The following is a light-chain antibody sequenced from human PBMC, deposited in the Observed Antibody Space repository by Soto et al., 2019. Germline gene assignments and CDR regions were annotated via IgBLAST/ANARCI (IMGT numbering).Light chain of an antibody. CDR1: SSDVGSGKV. CDR3: CSHACRSTYV. CDR2: EGF. Sequence: QSVLTQPASVSASPGQSITISCPGTSSDVGSGKVVSWYQHYTGKAPQLMIYEGFKRPSGVSSRFSGSKSGNTASLTISGLQAEDEAEYYCCSHACRSTYVFGTGTKVTVL. V-gene: IGLV2-23*01. J-gene: IGLJ1*01.